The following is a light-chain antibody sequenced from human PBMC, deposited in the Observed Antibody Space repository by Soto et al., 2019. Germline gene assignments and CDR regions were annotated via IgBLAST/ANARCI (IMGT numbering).Light chain of an antibody. J-gene: IGKJ4*01. CDR1: QSVSSSY. CDR2: GAS. CDR3: PKYGRSLT. Sequence: EIVFTQSRGTLSLSAGERSTLSCTASQSVSSSYLALYQQKPCQAPRLLIYGASSRDTGLQDRLSGSGSGKDFNLNISRMEPEDFEVYYCPKYGRSLTVGGGTKVEIK. V-gene: IGKV3-20*01.